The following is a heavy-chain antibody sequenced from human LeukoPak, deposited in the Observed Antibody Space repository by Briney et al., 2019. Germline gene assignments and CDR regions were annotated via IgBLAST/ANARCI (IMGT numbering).Heavy chain of an antibody. CDR3: ARVDYGDYGFDY. J-gene: IGHJ4*02. V-gene: IGHV3-7*02. CDR1: GFTFGTSW. Sequence: AGGSLRLSCAASGFTFGTSWMSWVRQAPGKGLEWVANIKQDGSEKYYVDSVKGRFTISRDNAKNSLYLQMNSLRAEDTAVYYCARVDYGDYGFDYWGQGTLVTVSS. CDR2: IKQDGSEK. D-gene: IGHD4-17*01.